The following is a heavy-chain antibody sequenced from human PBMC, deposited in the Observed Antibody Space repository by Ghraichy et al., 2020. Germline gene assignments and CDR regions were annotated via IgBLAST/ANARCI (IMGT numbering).Heavy chain of an antibody. Sequence: ASVKVSCKASGYTFKTYGITWVRQAPGQGLEWMGWIRANNGNTNYAQKLQDRVTMTTDTSTSTAYMQLSGLSSDDTAVYYCARHRGKSLSFDSWGQGTLVTVSS. CDR2: IRANNGNT. CDR3: ARHRGKSLSFDS. D-gene: IGHD3-16*01. V-gene: IGHV1-18*01. J-gene: IGHJ4*02. CDR1: GYTFKTYG.